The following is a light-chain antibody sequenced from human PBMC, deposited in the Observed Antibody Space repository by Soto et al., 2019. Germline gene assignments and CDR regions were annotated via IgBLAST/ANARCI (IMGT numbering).Light chain of an antibody. J-gene: IGKJ1*01. CDR3: QQSYSTLWT. V-gene: IGKV1-39*01. Sequence: DIQMTQSPSSLSASVGDRVTITCRASQSISSYLNWYQQKPGKAPKLLIYAASSLQSGVPSRFSGSGSGTDFLLIISSLQPEDFATYYCQQSYSTLWTFGQGTKVEIK. CDR2: AAS. CDR1: QSISSY.